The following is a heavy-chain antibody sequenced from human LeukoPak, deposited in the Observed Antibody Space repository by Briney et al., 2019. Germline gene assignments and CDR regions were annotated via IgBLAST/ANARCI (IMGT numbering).Heavy chain of an antibody. CDR1: GYNFTSYW. J-gene: IGHJ4*02. CDR2: IYPGDSDT. D-gene: IGHD3-10*01. CDR3: ARITMVRGVIINFDY. Sequence: GESLKISCQGSGYNFTSYWIGWVRPMPGKGLEWMGIIYPGDSDTRYSPSFQGQVTISADKSISTAYLQWSSLKASDTAMYYCARITMVRGVIINFDYWGQGTLVTVSS. V-gene: IGHV5-51*01.